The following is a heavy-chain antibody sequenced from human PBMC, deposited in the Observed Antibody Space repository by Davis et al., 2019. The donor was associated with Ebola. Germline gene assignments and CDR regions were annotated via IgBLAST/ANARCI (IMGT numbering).Heavy chain of an antibody. CDR1: GYTFSDYF. Sequence: AASVKVSCKASGYTFSDYFIDWVRQAPGQGLEWMGWISAYNGNTNYAQKLQGRVTMTTDTSTSTAYMELRSLRSDDTAVYYCARGITMIVVSTYVDYWGQGTLVTVSS. CDR2: ISAYNGNT. J-gene: IGHJ4*02. CDR3: ARGITMIVVSTYVDY. D-gene: IGHD3-22*01. V-gene: IGHV1-18*04.